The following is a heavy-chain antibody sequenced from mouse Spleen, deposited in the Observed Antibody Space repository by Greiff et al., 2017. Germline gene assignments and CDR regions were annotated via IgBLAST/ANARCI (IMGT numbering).Heavy chain of an antibody. CDR3: ARQSTTALDY. Sequence: EVKVEESGGGLVKPGGSLKLSCAASGFTFSSYGMSWVRQTPEKRLEWVATISGGGSYTYYPDSVKGRFTISRDNAKNNLYLQMSSLRSEDTALYYCARQSTTALDYWGQGTTLTVSS. J-gene: IGHJ2*01. V-gene: IGHV5-9-2*01. CDR1: GFTFSSYG. CDR2: ISGGGSYT. D-gene: IGHD1-2*01.